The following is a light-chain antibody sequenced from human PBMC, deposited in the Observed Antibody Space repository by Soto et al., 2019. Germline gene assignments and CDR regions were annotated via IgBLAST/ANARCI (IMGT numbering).Light chain of an antibody. Sequence: QSVLTQPASVSGSPGQSLTISCTGSNSDVGAYDDVSWYHQPPGKAPKLLIYNVRDRPSGVSNRFSFSKSANTASLTISGLQADDEGDFYCSSYTSSNSLLFGGGTQLTVL. CDR2: NVR. J-gene: IGLJ2*01. V-gene: IGLV2-14*01. CDR3: SSYTSSNSLL. CDR1: NSDVGAYDD.